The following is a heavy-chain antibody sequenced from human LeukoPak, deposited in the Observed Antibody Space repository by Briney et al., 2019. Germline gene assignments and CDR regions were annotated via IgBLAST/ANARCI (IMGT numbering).Heavy chain of an antibody. Sequence: SETLSLTCTVSGGSISSYYWSWIRQPPGKGLEWIGYIYYSGSTNYNPSLKSRVTISVDTSKNQFSLKLSSVTAADTAVCYCARAGDSIDYWGQGTLVTVSS. D-gene: IGHD2-21*02. V-gene: IGHV4-59*01. CDR3: ARAGDSIDY. J-gene: IGHJ4*02. CDR1: GGSISSYY. CDR2: IYYSGST.